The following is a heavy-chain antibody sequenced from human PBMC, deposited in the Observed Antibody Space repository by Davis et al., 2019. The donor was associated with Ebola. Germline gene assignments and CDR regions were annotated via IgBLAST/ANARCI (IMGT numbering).Heavy chain of an antibody. CDR1: GGSFSGYY. J-gene: IGHJ4*02. CDR3: ARLTEYTYYYGSGSYYFDY. D-gene: IGHD3-10*01. V-gene: IGHV4-34*01. Sequence: PSETLSLTCAVYGGSFSGYYWSWIRQPPGKGLEWIGEINHSGSTNYNPSLKSRVTISVDTSKNQFSLKLSSVTAADTAVYYCARLTEYTYYYGSGSYYFDYWGQGTLVTVSS. CDR2: INHSGST.